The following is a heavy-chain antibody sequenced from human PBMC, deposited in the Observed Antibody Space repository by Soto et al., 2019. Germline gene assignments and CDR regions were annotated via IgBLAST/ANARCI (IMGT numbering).Heavy chain of an antibody. Sequence: QVQLVQSGAEVKKPGSSVKVSCKASGGTFSSYTISWVRQAPGRGLEWMGRIIPILGIANYAQKFQGRVTITADKSTSTAYMELSSLRAEDTAEYYCARGPVYYYYGMDVWGQGTTVTVSS. V-gene: IGHV1-69*02. CDR3: ARGPVYYYYGMDV. J-gene: IGHJ6*02. CDR2: IIPILGIA. CDR1: GGTFSSYT.